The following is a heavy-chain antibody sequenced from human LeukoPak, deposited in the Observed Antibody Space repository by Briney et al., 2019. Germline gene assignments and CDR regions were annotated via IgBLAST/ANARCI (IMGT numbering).Heavy chain of an antibody. J-gene: IGHJ4*02. D-gene: IGHD4-11*01. CDR2: ISYDGNNK. V-gene: IGHV3-30*03. Sequence: GGSLRLSCAASGFTFSTYGIHWVRQAPGKGLEWVAVISYDGNNKYYADSVKGRFTISRDNSKNTLYLQMNSLRAEDTAVYYCARGPSVPRLTDRFDYWGQGTLVTVSS. CDR3: ARGPSVPRLTDRFDY. CDR1: GFTFSTYG.